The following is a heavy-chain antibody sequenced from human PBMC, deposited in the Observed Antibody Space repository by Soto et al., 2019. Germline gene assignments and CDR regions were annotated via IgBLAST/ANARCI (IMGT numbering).Heavy chain of an antibody. V-gene: IGHV4-31*03. Sequence: SETLSLTCTVSGGSISSGGHYWSWIRQHPGKGLEWIAFIYYSGGTYYNPSLKSRVTISIDTSKNQFSLKLTSVTAADTAVYYCARGPPDYDILTGYYASSYYFDYWGQGTLVTVSS. J-gene: IGHJ4*02. CDR3: ARGPPDYDILTGYYASSYYFDY. CDR2: IYYSGGT. CDR1: GGSISSGGHY. D-gene: IGHD3-9*01.